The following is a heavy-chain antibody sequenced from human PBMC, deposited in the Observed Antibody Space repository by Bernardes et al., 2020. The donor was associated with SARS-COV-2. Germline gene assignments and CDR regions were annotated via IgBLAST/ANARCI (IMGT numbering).Heavy chain of an antibody. Sequence: GWSLRLYCAASGFTFSSYAMSWFRQAPGKGLEWVSAISGSGGSTYYADSVKGRFTISRDNSKNTLYLQMNSLRAEDTAVYYCAKDVRYFDWLLYRYYYMDVWGKGTTVTVSS. CDR2: ISGSGGST. J-gene: IGHJ6*03. CDR1: GFTFSSYA. V-gene: IGHV3-23*01. CDR3: AKDVRYFDWLLYRYYYMDV. D-gene: IGHD3-9*01.